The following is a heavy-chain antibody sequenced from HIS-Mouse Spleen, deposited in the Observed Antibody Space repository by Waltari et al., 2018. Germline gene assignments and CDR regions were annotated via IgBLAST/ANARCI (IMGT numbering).Heavy chain of an antibody. CDR1: GGSISSSSYY. CDR3: ARDRELYFDY. CDR2: IYYSGST. V-gene: IGHV4-39*07. D-gene: IGHD1-26*01. Sequence: QLQLQESGPGLVKPSETLSLTCTVSGGSISSSSYYWGWIRQPPGKGLEWIGSIYYSGSTYYNPSLKSRVTISVDTSKNQFTLKLSSVTAADTAVYYCARDRELYFDYWGQGTLVTVSS. J-gene: IGHJ4*02.